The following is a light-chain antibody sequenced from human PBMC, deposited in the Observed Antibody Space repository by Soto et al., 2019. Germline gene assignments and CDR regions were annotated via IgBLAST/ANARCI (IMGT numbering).Light chain of an antibody. V-gene: IGLV1-51*01. J-gene: IGLJ1*01. Sequence: QSVLTQPPSVSAAPGQKVTISCSGGSSNIGNNYVSWYQQLPGTAPKLLIYDNNKRPSGIPDRFSGSKSGTSATLCITGLQTGDEADYYCGTWDSSLSAYVFGTGTKVTVL. CDR2: DNN. CDR3: GTWDSSLSAYV. CDR1: SSNIGNNY.